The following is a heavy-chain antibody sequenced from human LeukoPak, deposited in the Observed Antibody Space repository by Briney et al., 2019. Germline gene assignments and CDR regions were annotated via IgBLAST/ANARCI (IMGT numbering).Heavy chain of an antibody. J-gene: IGHJ4*02. CDR1: GFTFSSYG. D-gene: IGHD2-15*01. Sequence: GGSLRFSCAASGFTFSSYGMHWVRQAPGKGLEWVAVISYDGSNKYYADSVKGRFTISRDNSKNTLYLQMNSLRAEDTAVYYCAKAVDIVVVVAAVDYWGQGTLVTVSS. V-gene: IGHV3-30*18. CDR2: ISYDGSNK. CDR3: AKAVDIVVVVAAVDY.